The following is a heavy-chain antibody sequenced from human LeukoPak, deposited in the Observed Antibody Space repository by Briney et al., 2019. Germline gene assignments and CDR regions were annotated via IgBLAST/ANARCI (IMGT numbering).Heavy chain of an antibody. V-gene: IGHV4-39*01. J-gene: IGHJ4*02. CDR3: ARLNGDFTFDY. Sequence: SETLSLTCTVSGGSISSTSYYWGWIRQPPGKGLEWIGSIHYSGSTYYNSSLRSRATISVDTSNNQFSLDLRSVTAADTAVYYCARLNGDFTFDYWGQGTLVTVSP. D-gene: IGHD4-17*01. CDR2: IHYSGST. CDR1: GGSISSTSYY.